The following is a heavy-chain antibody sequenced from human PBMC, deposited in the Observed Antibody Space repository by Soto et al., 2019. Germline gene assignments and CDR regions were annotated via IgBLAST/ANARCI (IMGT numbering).Heavy chain of an antibody. J-gene: IGHJ4*02. V-gene: IGHV3-21*01. CDR3: ARALRYCSGGICYPPPYYFDY. CDR1: GFTFSTYN. CDR2: ISSTSSFI. Sequence: EVQLVESGGGLVKPGGSLRVSCAASGFTFSTYNMNWVRQAPGKGLEWVSSISSTSSFIYYADSVKGRFTISRDNAKNSLSLHMNSLRAEDTAVYYRARALRYCSGGICYPPPYYFDYWGQGTLVTVSS. D-gene: IGHD2-15*01.